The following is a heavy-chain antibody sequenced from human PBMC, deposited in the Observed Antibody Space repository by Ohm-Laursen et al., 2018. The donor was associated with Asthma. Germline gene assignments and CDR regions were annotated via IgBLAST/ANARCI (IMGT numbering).Heavy chain of an antibody. J-gene: IGHJ4*02. D-gene: IGHD6-19*01. CDR2: ISYDGSNK. V-gene: IGHV3-30*03. CDR1: GFTFSSYG. CDR3: ASTEGIAVAGTIDY. Sequence: SLRLSCAASGFTFSSYGMHWVRQAPGKGLEWVAVISYDGSNKYYADSVKDRFTISRDNSKNTLYLQMNSLRAEDTAVYYCASTEGIAVAGTIDYWGQGTLVTVSS.